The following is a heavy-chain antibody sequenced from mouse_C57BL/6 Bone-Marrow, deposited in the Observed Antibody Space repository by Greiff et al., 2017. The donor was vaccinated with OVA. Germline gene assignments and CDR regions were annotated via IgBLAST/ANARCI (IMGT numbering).Heavy chain of an antibody. CDR3: ASPHYDGYYPFAY. V-gene: IGHV5-17*01. CDR2: ISSGSSTI. CDR1: GFTFSDYG. J-gene: IGHJ3*01. D-gene: IGHD2-3*01. Sequence: EVKLVESGGGLVKPGGSLKLSCAASGFTFSDYGMHWVRQAPEKGLEWVAYISSGSSTIYYADTVKGRFTISRDNAKNTLFLQMTSLRSEDTAMYYCASPHYDGYYPFAYWGQGTLVTVSA.